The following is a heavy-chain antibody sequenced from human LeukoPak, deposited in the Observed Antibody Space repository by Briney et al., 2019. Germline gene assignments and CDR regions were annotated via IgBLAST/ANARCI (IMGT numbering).Heavy chain of an antibody. CDR2: ISAYNGNT. CDR1: GYTFTSYG. CDR3: ARDGYSGSLRGLHYYYMDV. D-gene: IGHD1-26*01. Sequence: AASVKVSCKASGYTFTSYGISWVRQAPGQGLEWMGWISAYNGNTNYAQKLQGRVTMTRDTSTSTVYMELSSLRSEDTAVYYCARDGYSGSLRGLHYYYMDVWGKGTTVTVSS. V-gene: IGHV1-18*01. J-gene: IGHJ6*03.